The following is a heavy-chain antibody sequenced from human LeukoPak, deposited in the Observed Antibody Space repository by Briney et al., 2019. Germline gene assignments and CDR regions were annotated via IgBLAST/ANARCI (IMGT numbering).Heavy chain of an antibody. V-gene: IGHV3-23*01. CDR1: GFTFSNFA. D-gene: IGHD1-14*01. CDR3: AKGSGINHYHWIDP. J-gene: IGHJ5*02. Sequence: GGSLRLSCAASGFTFSNFAMGWVRQAPGKGLEWVSYIGASSASTYYADSVKGRFTISRDNSKNTLYLQMDSLRAEDTALYYCAKGSGINHYHWIDPWGQGTLVTVSS. CDR2: IGASSAST.